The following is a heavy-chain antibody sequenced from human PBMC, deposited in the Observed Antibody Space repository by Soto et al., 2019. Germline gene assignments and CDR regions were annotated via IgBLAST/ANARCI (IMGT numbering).Heavy chain of an antibody. CDR1: GFTFSNAW. CDR3: TTEFVVGATEGDWFDP. D-gene: IGHD1-26*01. J-gene: IGHJ5*01. CDR2: IKSKTDGGTT. Sequence: EVQLVESGGGLVKPGGSLRLSCAASGFTFSNAWMNWVRQAPGKGLEWVGRIKSKTDGGTTDYAAPVKGRFTISRDDSKNTLYLQMNSLKTEDTAVYYCTTEFVVGATEGDWFDPWGQGTLVTVST. V-gene: IGHV3-15*07.